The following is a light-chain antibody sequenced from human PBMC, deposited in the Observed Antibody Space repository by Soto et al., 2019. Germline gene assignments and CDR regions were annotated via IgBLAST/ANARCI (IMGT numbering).Light chain of an antibody. CDR1: RMVSSY. Sequence: EIVWTHFQATLSFSPGERATSSARPSRMVSSYLAWYQQKPGQAPRLLIYDASNRATGIPARFSGSGSGTDFTLTISSLEPEDFAVYYCQQRSNWPPYTFGQGTKLEIK. V-gene: IGKV3-11*01. J-gene: IGKJ2*01. CDR3: QQRSNWPPYT. CDR2: DAS.